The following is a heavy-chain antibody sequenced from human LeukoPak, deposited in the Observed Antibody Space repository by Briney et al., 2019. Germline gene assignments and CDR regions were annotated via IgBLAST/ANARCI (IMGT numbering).Heavy chain of an antibody. Sequence: PSETLSLTCTVSGGSVPNFYWNWIRQSLGKRLEWIGYIYNSGSINYNPSLKSRVTISVDTSKNQFSLKLSSVTAADTAVYYCARGRTPNNNDYGDYWGQGTLVTVSS. CDR1: GGSVPNFY. D-gene: IGHD1/OR15-1a*01. V-gene: IGHV4-59*02. CDR2: IYNSGSI. CDR3: ARGRTPNNNDYGDY. J-gene: IGHJ4*02.